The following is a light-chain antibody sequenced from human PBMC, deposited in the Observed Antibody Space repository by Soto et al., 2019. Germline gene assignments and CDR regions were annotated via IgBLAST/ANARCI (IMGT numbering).Light chain of an antibody. J-gene: IGKJ1*01. CDR3: QQLNSHPRT. CDR1: QGISSY. V-gene: IGKV1-9*01. CDR2: AAS. Sequence: IQLTQSPSSLSASVGDRVTITCRASQGISSYLAWYQQKPGKAPKLLIYAASTLQSGVPSRFSGSGSGTDFTLTISSLQPEDFATYYCQQLNSHPRTFGQGTKVEIK.